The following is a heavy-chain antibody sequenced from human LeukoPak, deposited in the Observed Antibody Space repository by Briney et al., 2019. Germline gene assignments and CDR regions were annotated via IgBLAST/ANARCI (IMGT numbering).Heavy chain of an antibody. V-gene: IGHV5-10-1*01. CDR2: IDPSDSYT. CDR3: AIKGDYSDYYFDY. Sequence: GESLRISCKGSGYSFTSYWISWVRQMPGKGLEWMGRIDPSDSYTNYSPSFQGHVTISADKSISTAYLQWSSLKASDTAMYYCAIKGDYSDYYFDYWGQGTLVTVSS. J-gene: IGHJ4*02. D-gene: IGHD4-11*01. CDR1: GYSFTSYW.